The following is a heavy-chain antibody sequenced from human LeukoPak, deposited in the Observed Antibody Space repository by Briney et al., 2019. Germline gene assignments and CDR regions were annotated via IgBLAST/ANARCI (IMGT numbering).Heavy chain of an antibody. D-gene: IGHD2-21*01. Sequence: GRSLRLSCAASGFTFSSYGMHWVRQAPGKGLEWVAVISYDGSNKYYVDSVKGRFTISRDNSKNTLYLQMNSLRAEDTAVYYCAKSVVRGDGYYYGMDVWGQGTTVTVSS. CDR2: ISYDGSNK. V-gene: IGHV3-30*18. CDR1: GFTFSSYG. CDR3: AKSVVRGDGYYYGMDV. J-gene: IGHJ6*02.